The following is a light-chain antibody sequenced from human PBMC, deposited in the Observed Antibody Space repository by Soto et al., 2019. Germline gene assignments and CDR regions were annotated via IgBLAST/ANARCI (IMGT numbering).Light chain of an antibody. CDR3: CSYAGSYTLVV. V-gene: IGLV2-11*01. CDR1: SSDVGGYGY. J-gene: IGLJ2*01. Sequence: QSALTQPRSVSGSPGQSVTISCTGTSSDVGGYGYVSWYQQHPGKAPKLMIYDVTKRPSGVPDRFSGSKSGNTASLTISGLQTEDEADYYCCSYAGSYTLVVFGGGTKVTVL. CDR2: DVT.